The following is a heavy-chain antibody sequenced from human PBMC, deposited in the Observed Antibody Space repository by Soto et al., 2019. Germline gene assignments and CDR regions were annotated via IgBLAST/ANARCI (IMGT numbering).Heavy chain of an antibody. CDR2: ISPFGGAT. CDR3: AKGRGGKTVANFGMDV. J-gene: IGHJ6*02. V-gene: IGHV1-46*01. Sequence: SVKVSCKASGDSVSNDYLHWVRQAPGQGFEWLGLISPFGGATAYAQRFKGRVTVTMDKSSTTFYLELSSLRSDDTAVYYCAKGRGGKTVANFGMDVWGQGVTVTVSS. D-gene: IGHD3-16*01. CDR1: GDSVSNDY.